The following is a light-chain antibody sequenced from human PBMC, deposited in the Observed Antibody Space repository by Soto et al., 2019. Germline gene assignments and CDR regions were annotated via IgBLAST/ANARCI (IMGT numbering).Light chain of an antibody. CDR3: AAWDDSLNGNYV. CDR1: SSNIGSNT. Sequence: QFVLTQPPSASGTPGQRVTISCSGSSSNIGSNTVNWYQQLPGTAPKLLIYSNNQRPSGVPDRFSGSKSGTSASLAISGLQSEDEADYYCAAWDDSLNGNYVFGTGTKLTVL. CDR2: SNN. J-gene: IGLJ1*01. V-gene: IGLV1-44*01.